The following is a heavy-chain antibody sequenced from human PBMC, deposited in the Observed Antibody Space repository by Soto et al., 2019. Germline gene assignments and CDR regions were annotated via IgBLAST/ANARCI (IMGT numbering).Heavy chain of an antibody. CDR2: VYYTGST. CDR1: GGSISGSY. CDR3: ARSVAVPGAHIDY. Sequence: LACRVSGGSISGSYWSWIRQSPWKGLEWLGYVYYTGSTNYSPSLRSRVSISVDTSKNEFSLRLSSVTAADTAVYFCARSVAVPGAHIDYWGQGTQVTVSS. J-gene: IGHJ4*02. V-gene: IGHV4-59*01. D-gene: IGHD6-19*01.